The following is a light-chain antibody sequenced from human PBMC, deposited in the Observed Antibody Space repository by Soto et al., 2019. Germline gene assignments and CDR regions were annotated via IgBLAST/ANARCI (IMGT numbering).Light chain of an antibody. Sequence: QSALTQPRSVSGSPGQSVTISCTGTSSDVGGYNYVSWYQQYPGKAPKFIIYEVTKRPSRVPDRFSGSQSGNTASLTISGLQAEDEADYYCCSYAGSYAHVIFGGGTKLTVL. CDR3: CSYAGSYAHVI. CDR2: EVT. J-gene: IGLJ2*01. CDR1: SSDVGGYNY. V-gene: IGLV2-11*01.